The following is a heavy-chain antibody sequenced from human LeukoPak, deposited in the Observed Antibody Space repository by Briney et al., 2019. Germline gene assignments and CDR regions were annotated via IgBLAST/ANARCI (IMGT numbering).Heavy chain of an antibody. Sequence: PGGSLRLSCAASGFTFSSYAMSWVRQAPGKGLEWVSAISGSGGSTYYADSVKGRFTISRDNSKNTLYLQMNSLRAEDTAVYYCAKGGAGLYDFWSGYPNNWFDPWGQGTLVTVSS. CDR3: AKGGAGLYDFWSGYPNNWFDP. V-gene: IGHV3-23*01. J-gene: IGHJ5*02. D-gene: IGHD3-3*01. CDR2: ISGSGGST. CDR1: GFTFSSYA.